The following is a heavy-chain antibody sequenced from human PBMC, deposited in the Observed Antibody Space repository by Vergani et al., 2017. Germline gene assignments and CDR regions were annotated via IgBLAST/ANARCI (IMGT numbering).Heavy chain of an antibody. V-gene: IGHV3-30-3*01. J-gene: IGHJ6*03. Sequence: VQLVESGGGLVKPGRSLRLSCAASGFTFSSYAMHWVRQAPGKGLEWVAVISYDGSNKYYADSVKGRFTISRDNSKNTLYLQMNSLRAEDTAVYYCAKDPRVVPAAMPYYYYYMDVWGKGTTVTVSS. CDR2: ISYDGSNK. CDR1: GFTFSSYA. CDR3: AKDPRVVPAAMPYYYYYMDV. D-gene: IGHD2-2*01.